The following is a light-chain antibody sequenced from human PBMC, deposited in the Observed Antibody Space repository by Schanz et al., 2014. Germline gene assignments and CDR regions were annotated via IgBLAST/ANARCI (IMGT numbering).Light chain of an antibody. CDR3: QQRSNWPLT. CDR1: QSVSSSY. CDR2: DAS. V-gene: IGKV3-11*01. Sequence: EVVLTQSPATLSLSPGERATLSCRASQSVSSSYLAWYQQKPGQAPSLLIYDASNRATGIPARSSGSGSGTDFTLTISSLEPEDFAVYYCQQRSNWPLTFGGGTMVGIK. J-gene: IGKJ4*01.